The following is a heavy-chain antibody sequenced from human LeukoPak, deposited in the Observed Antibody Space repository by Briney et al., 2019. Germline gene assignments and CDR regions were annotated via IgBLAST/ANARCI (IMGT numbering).Heavy chain of an antibody. CDR2: IYTSGIT. Sequence: PSETLSLTCTVSGGSISSYYWSWIRQPAGKGLDYIGRIYTSGITNYNPSLKSRVTISVDKSKNQFSVKLTSVTAADTAVYYCARDSGSGSYSNNFDSWGQGTLVTVSS. D-gene: IGHD6-19*01. CDR1: GGSISSYY. J-gene: IGHJ4*02. V-gene: IGHV4-4*07. CDR3: ARDSGSGSYSNNFDS.